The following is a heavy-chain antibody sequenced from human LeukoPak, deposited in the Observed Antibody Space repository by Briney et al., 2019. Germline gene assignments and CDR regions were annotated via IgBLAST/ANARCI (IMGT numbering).Heavy chain of an antibody. D-gene: IGHD6-13*01. V-gene: IGHV1-8*03. CDR3: ARGVAGYSSSWSSYYYYYMDV. CDR2: MNPNSGNT. J-gene: IGHJ6*03. Sequence: ASVEVSCKASGYTFTSYDINWVRQATGQGLEWMGWMNPNSGNTGYAQKFQGRVTITRNTSISTAYMELSSLRSEDTAVYYCARGVAGYSSSWSSYYYYYMDVWGKGTTVTVSS. CDR1: GYTFTSYD.